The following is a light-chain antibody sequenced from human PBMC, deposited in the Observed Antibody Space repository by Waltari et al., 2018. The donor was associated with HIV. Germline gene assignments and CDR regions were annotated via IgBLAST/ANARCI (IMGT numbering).Light chain of an antibody. CDR3: CSYTSSNTYV. J-gene: IGLJ1*01. CDR2: EGS. Sequence: SALTQPASVSGSPGQAITTSCTGTSGDVGGYNFASGYQQHPGKAPKLMIYEGSKRPSGVTNRFSGSKSGNTASLTISGLQAEDEADYYCCSYTSSNTYVFGTGTEVSVL. V-gene: IGLV2-23*01. CDR1: SGDVGGYNF.